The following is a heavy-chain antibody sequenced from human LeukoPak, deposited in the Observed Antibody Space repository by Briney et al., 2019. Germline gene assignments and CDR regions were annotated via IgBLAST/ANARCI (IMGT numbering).Heavy chain of an antibody. CDR2: IYPSDSDT. D-gene: IGHD3-10*01. V-gene: IGHV5-51*01. CDR3: ARHVSPFVASTCRGNYFDY. J-gene: IGHJ4*02. Sequence: GVSLKISCKGSGYTFTTYWIAWVRQMPGKGPEWMGIIYPSDSDTRYSPSFQGQVTISVDKSITTAYLQWSSLKASDTAMYYCARHVSPFVASTCRGNYFDYWGQGTLVTVSS. CDR1: GYTFTTYW.